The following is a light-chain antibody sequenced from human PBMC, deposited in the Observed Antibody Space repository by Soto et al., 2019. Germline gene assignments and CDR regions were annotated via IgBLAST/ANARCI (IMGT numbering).Light chain of an antibody. J-gene: IGKJ4*01. CDR1: QSISSW. CDR2: KAS. Sequence: DNQMTQSPSTLSASVGDRVIITCRASQSISSWLAWYQQKPGKAPKLLIYKASNLESGVPSRFSGSGSGTEFTLTISSLQPDDFATYYCQRYNSYPLAFGGGTKVEIK. CDR3: QRYNSYPLA. V-gene: IGKV1-5*03.